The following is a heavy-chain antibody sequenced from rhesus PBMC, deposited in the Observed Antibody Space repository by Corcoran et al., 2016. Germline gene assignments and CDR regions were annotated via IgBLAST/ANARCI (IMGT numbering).Heavy chain of an antibody. J-gene: IGHJ6*01. V-gene: IGHV4-80*01. CDR3: AEGLKVGYGLDS. CDR1: GASISSNW. Sequence: QVQLQESGPGLVKPSETLSLTCTVSGASISSNWWSWIRQPPGKGLEWIGEFNGHSASTHYNPSLKSRVTISKDASKNQFSLELSSVTAADTAVYYCAEGLKVGYGLDSWGQGVVVTVSS. CDR2: FNGHSAST. D-gene: IGHD2-21*01.